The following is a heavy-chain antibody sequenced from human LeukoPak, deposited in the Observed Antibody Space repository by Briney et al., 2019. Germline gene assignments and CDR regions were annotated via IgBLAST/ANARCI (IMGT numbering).Heavy chain of an antibody. CDR2: MNPNSGNT. V-gene: IGHV1-8*03. Sequence: ASVKVSCTASGYTFTSYDINWVRQATGQGLEWMGWMNPNSGNTGYAQKFQGRVTITRNTSISTAYMELSSLRSEDTAVYYCARRKPDYYDSTFDIWGQGTMVTVSS. D-gene: IGHD3-22*01. J-gene: IGHJ3*02. CDR3: ARRKPDYYDSTFDI. CDR1: GYTFTSYD.